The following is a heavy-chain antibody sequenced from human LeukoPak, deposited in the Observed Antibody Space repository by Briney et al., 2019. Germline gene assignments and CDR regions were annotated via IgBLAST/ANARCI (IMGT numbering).Heavy chain of an antibody. Sequence: GGSLRLSCAASGFTSSSYSMNWVRQAPGKGLEWISYISGSSSNIHYADSVKGRFTISRDNAKNSLYLQMNSLRDEDTAVYYCARDLIFRDCDFDYWGQGTLVTVSS. CDR3: ARDLIFRDCDFDY. J-gene: IGHJ4*02. CDR1: GFTSSSYS. CDR2: ISGSSSNI. V-gene: IGHV3-48*02. D-gene: IGHD2-21*02.